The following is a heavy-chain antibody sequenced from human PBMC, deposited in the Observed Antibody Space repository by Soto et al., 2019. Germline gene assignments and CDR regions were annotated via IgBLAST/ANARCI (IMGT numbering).Heavy chain of an antibody. V-gene: IGHV1-69*01. CDR1: GGTFSNYP. CDR2: IIPIFGKV. J-gene: IGHJ4*02. Sequence: QVQLVQSGAXXKKPGSSVKVSCKASGGTFSNYPFTWVRQAPGQGLEWMGGIIPIFGKVTYAQKFQGRVTISADESTSTAYMEMSSLTSEDTAVYYCARPRTVATTKGYDYWGQGTLVTVSS. D-gene: IGHD1-1*01. CDR3: ARPRTVATTKGYDY.